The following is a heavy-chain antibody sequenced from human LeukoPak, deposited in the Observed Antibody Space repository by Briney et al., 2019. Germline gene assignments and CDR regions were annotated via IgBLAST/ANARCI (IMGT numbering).Heavy chain of an antibody. J-gene: IGHJ4*02. CDR3: ARDRRYGYNYFDY. V-gene: IGHV1-69*13. CDR1: GGTFSSYA. CDR2: IIPIFGTA. Sequence: ASVKVSCKASGGTFSSYAISWVRQAPGQGLEWMGGIIPIFGTANYAQKFQGRVTITADESTSTAYMELSSLRSEDTAVYYCARDRRYGYNYFDYWGQGTLVTVSP. D-gene: IGHD5-24*01.